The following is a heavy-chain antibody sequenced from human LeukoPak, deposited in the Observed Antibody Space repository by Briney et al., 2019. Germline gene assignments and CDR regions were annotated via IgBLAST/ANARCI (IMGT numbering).Heavy chain of an antibody. Sequence: PGGSLRLSCAASGFTFSSYSMNWVRQAPGKGLEWVSSISSSSSYIYYADSVKGRLTISRDNAKNSLYLQMNSLRAEDTAVYYCARDRRVRGVIPYNWFDPWGQGTLVTVSS. V-gene: IGHV3-21*01. CDR1: GFTFSSYS. CDR3: ARDRRVRGVIPYNWFDP. CDR2: ISSSSSYI. D-gene: IGHD3-10*01. J-gene: IGHJ5*02.